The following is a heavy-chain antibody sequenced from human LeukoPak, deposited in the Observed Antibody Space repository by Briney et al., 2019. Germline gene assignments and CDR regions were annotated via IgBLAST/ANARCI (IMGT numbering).Heavy chain of an antibody. D-gene: IGHD5-12*01. CDR3: ARSRWLRDPLSLFDY. CDR2: ISSSSSYI. Sequence: PGGSLRLSCAASGFTFSSYSMNWVRQALGEGLEWVSSISSSSSYIYYADSVKGRFTISRDNAKNSLYLQMNSLRAEDTAVYYCARSRWLRDPLSLFDYWGQGTLVTVSS. J-gene: IGHJ4*02. CDR1: GFTFSSYS. V-gene: IGHV3-21*01.